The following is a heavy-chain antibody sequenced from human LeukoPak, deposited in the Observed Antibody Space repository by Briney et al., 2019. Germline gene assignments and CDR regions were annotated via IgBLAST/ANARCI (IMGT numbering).Heavy chain of an antibody. CDR3: AMWTTVTTSGRHV. CDR2: ISYDGSNK. CDR1: GFTFSSYA. J-gene: IGHJ4*02. V-gene: IGHV3-30*03. Sequence: GGSLRLSCAASGFTFSSYAMNWVRQAPGKGLEWVAVISYDGSNKYYADSVKGRFTISRDNSKNTLYLQMNSLRAEDTAVYYCAMWTTVTTSGRHVWGQGTLVTVSS. D-gene: IGHD4-17*01.